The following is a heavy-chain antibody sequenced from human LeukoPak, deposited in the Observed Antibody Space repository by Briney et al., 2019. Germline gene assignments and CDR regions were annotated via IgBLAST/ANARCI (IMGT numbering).Heavy chain of an antibody. CDR3: ARYAIRENWDFDL. J-gene: IGHJ2*01. CDR2: ISSGGDII. V-gene: IGHV3-11*01. Sequence: GGSLRLSCAASGFILHDYYISWIRQAAGKCLEWVAYISSGGDIIYYADSVKGRFTISRDSAKNSVNLQMNSLRAEDTAVYYCARYAIRENWDFDLWGRGTLVTVSS. CDR1: GFILHDYY.